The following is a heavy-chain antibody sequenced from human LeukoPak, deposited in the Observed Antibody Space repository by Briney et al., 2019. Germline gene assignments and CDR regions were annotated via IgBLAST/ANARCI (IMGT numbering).Heavy chain of an antibody. CDR1: GFTFISYS. J-gene: IGHJ4*02. CDR2: ISSSSSYI. V-gene: IGHV3-21*01. D-gene: IGHD2-15*01. CDR3: ARDLKDFVGISYYFDY. Sequence: PGGSLRLSCAASGFTFISYSMKSVRQAPGKGLEWVSSISSSSSYIYYADSVNGRFTISRDNAKNSLYLQMNSLRAEDTAVYYCARDLKDFVGISYYFDYWGEGTLVTVSS.